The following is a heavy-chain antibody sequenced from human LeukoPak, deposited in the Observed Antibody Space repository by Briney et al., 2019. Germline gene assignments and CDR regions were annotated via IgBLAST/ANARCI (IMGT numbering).Heavy chain of an antibody. CDR1: GYTFTGYY. CDR2: IKPNSGDT. D-gene: IGHD2-21*01. J-gene: IGHJ4*02. Sequence: ASVKVSCKASGYTFTGYYMHWVRQAPGQGLEWMGWIKPNSGDTKYARKFQGRVTMTRDTSIGTAYMELSRLRYDDTAVYHCARDIVVVPAFDYWGQGTLVTVS. CDR3: ARDIVVVPAFDY. V-gene: IGHV1-2*02.